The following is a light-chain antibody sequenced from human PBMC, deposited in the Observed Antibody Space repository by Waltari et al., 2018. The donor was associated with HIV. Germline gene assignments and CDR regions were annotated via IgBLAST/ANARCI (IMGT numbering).Light chain of an antibody. CDR2: STT. CDR3: LLYYGGAVV. Sequence: QTVVTQEPSLTVSPGGTVTLTCASSTGAVTSGYYPGWFQQRPGQAPSALIYSTTNRHSWTPARFSGSLLGGKAALTLSGVQPEDEAEYYCLLYYGGAVVFGGGTKLTVL. CDR1: TGAVTSGYY. V-gene: IGLV7-43*01. J-gene: IGLJ2*01.